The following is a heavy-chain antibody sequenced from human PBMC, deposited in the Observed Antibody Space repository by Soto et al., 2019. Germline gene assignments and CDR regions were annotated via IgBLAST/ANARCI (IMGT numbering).Heavy chain of an antibody. V-gene: IGHV1-18*01. CDR3: ARDGIATRPTPDY. D-gene: IGHD6-6*01. CDR1: GYTFTSYG. Sequence: QVQLVQSGAEVKKPGASVTVSCKASGYTFTSYGINWVRQAPGQGHEWMGWISGYNGNTNYAQKFQGRVTMTTDTSTRTAYLELRSLRSDDTTMFYCARDGIATRPTPDYWGQGTLVTVSS. J-gene: IGHJ4*02. CDR2: ISGYNGNT.